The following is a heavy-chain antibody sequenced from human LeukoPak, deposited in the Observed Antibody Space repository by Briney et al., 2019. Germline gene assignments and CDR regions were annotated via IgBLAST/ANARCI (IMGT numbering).Heavy chain of an antibody. Sequence: GGSLRLSCAGSGFTFGDFAMHWVRQAPGKGLEWISGMSFNSGNTAYAASVKGRFTISRDDAKNSLYLQMSGLRVEDTAVYYCARDSASPPVTFDYWGLGTLVTVSS. CDR3: ARDSASPPVTFDY. CDR1: GFTFGDFA. J-gene: IGHJ4*02. V-gene: IGHV3-9*01. CDR2: MSFNSGNT. D-gene: IGHD4-17*01.